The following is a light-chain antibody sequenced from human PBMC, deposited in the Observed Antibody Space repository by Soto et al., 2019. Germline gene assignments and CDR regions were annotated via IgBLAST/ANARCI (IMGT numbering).Light chain of an antibody. CDR1: QSISSY. CDR3: QQYNSYSQT. V-gene: IGKV1-5*03. J-gene: IGKJ1*01. CDR2: KAS. Sequence: DIQMTQSPSSLSASVGDRFTITCRASQSISSYLNWYQQKPGKAPKLLIYKASSLESGVPSRFSGSGSGTEFTLTISSLQPDDFATYYCQQYNSYSQTFGQGTKVDIK.